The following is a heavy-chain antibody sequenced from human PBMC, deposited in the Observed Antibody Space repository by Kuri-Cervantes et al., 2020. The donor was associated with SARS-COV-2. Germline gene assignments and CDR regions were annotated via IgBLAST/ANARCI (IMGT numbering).Heavy chain of an antibody. CDR1: GFSFSSYA. D-gene: IGHD6-6*01. CDR3: AKAFAARPNFDY. Sequence: GGSLRLSCAASGFSFSSYAMSWVRQAPGKGLEWVSFISGSGESTYYADSVKGRFTISRDNSKNTLYLQMNSLRAEDTAVYYCAKAFAARPNFDYWGQGTLVTVSS. J-gene: IGHJ4*02. V-gene: IGHV3-23*01. CDR2: ISGSGEST.